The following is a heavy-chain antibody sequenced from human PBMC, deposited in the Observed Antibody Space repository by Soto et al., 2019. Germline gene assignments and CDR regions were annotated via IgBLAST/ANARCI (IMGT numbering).Heavy chain of an antibody. CDR2: IKTKADGGTT. V-gene: IGHV3-15*01. D-gene: IGHD2-2*01. Sequence: EVQLVESGGGLVNPGGSLRLSCVVSGLTFSHAWMSWVRQALGKGLEWVGRIKTKADGGTTDYAAIVKGRFTISRDESKSTLFLQMNSLNTEDSAVYYCTTDSGYCSSTSCRYSYMDVWGKGTTVTVSS. CDR1: GLTFSHAW. J-gene: IGHJ6*03. CDR3: TTDSGYCSSTSCRYSYMDV.